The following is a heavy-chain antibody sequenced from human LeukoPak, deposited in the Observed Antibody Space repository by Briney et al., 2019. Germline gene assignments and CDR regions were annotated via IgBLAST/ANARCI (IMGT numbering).Heavy chain of an antibody. J-gene: IGHJ5*02. V-gene: IGHV6-1*01. CDR3: ARGGGDVLLWFGESPMNWFDP. CDR1: GDSVSSNSAA. Sequence: SQTLSLTCAISGDSVSSNSAAWNWIRQSPSRGLEWLGRTYYRSKWYNDYAVSVKSRITINPDTSKNQFSLQLNSVTPEDTAVYYCARGGGDVLLWFGESPMNWFDPWGQGTLVTVSS. CDR2: TYYRSKWYN. D-gene: IGHD3-10*01.